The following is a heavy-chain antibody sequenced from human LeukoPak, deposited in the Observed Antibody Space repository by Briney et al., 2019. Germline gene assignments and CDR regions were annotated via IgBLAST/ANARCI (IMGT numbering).Heavy chain of an antibody. CDR2: IIPIFGTA. J-gene: IGHJ5*02. V-gene: IGHV1-69*13. CDR3: ARGFRITMVWGRSLNWFDP. Sequence: EASVKVSCKASGGTFSSYAISWVRQAPGQGLEWMGGIIPIFGTANYAQKFQGRVTITADESTRTAYMELSSLRSEDTAVYYCARGFRITMVWGRSLNWFDPWGQGTLVTVSS. D-gene: IGHD3-10*01. CDR1: GGTFSSYA.